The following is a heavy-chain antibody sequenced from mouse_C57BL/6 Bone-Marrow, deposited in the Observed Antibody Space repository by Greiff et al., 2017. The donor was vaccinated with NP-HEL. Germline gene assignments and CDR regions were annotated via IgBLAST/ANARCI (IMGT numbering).Heavy chain of an antibody. J-gene: IGHJ1*03. CDR2: ISSGSSTI. V-gene: IGHV5-17*01. Sequence: EVKLVESGGGLVKPGGFLKLSCAASGFTFSDYGMHWVRQAPEKGLEWVAYISSGSSTIYYADTVKGRFTISRDNAKNTLFLQMTSLRSEDTAMYYCARTDYYGSSWNWYFDVWGTGTTVTVSS. D-gene: IGHD1-1*01. CDR1: GFTFSDYG. CDR3: ARTDYYGSSWNWYFDV.